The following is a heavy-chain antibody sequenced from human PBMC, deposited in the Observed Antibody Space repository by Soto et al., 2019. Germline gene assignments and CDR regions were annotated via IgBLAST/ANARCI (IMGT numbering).Heavy chain of an antibody. J-gene: IGHJ4*02. CDR2: ISGSGDRT. D-gene: IGHD3-22*01. Sequence: EVQLLESGGGLVQPGGSLRLSCAASGITISNYPMSWVRQAPGKGLDWVSGISGSGDRTYYADSAKGRFSISKDISKNSLSLQLDSLGVEDTAVYFCVKDDGGYPSTAPHWGQVTLVTVSS. CDR3: VKDDGGYPSTAPH. CDR1: GITISNYP. V-gene: IGHV3-23*01.